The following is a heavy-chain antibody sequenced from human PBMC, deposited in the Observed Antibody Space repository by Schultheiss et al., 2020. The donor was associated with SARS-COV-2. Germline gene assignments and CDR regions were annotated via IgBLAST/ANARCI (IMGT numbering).Heavy chain of an antibody. V-gene: IGHV1-2*02. D-gene: IGHD2-15*01. Sequence: ASVKVSCKASGYTFTSYGISWVRQAPGQGLEWMGLINPNSGGTNYAQKFQGRVTMTRDTSISTAYMELSRLRSDDTAVYYCARVGACSGGSCPGWGQGTLVTVSS. CDR1: GYTFTSYG. J-gene: IGHJ4*02. CDR3: ARVGACSGGSCPG. CDR2: INPNSGGT.